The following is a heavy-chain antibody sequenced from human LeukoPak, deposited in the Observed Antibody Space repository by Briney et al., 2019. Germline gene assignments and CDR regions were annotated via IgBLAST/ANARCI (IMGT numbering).Heavy chain of an antibody. CDR1: GDSISTYY. J-gene: IGHJ4*02. CDR3: ARSGATIWGTFDY. D-gene: IGHD5-12*01. CDR2: IYYTGST. V-gene: IGHV4-59*08. Sequence: SETLSLTCTVSGDSISTYYWSWIRQPPGKGLEWIGYIYYTGSTNYNPSLKSRVTISVDTPKNQFSLKLSSVTAADTAVYYCARSGATIWGTFDYWGQGTLVTVSS.